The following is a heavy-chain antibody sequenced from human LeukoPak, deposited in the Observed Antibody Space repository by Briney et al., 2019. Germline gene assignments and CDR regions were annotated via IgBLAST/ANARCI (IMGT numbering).Heavy chain of an antibody. CDR1: GYTFTVYY. CDR3: ATDSYPYCTNGVCYAY. D-gene: IGHD2-8*01. CDR2: VDPEDGET. Sequence: ASVKVSCKVSGYTFTVYYMHWVQQAPGKGLEWMGLVDPEDGETIYAEKFQGRVTITADTSTDTAYMELSSLRSEDTAVYYCATDSYPYCTNGVCYAYWGQGTLVTVSS. J-gene: IGHJ4*02. V-gene: IGHV1-69-2*01.